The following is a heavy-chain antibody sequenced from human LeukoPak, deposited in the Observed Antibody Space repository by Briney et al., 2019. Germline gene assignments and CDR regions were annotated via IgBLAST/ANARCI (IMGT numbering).Heavy chain of an antibody. V-gene: IGHV1-2*02. CDR2: INPNSGGT. D-gene: IGHD2-15*01. J-gene: IGHJ4*02. CDR3: ARTALGHCSGGSRYSEPPLDY. Sequence: GASVKVSCKASGYTFTGYYMHWVRQAPGQGLEWMGWINPNSGGTNYAQKFQGRVTMTRDTSISTAYMELSRLRSDDTAVYYCARTALGHCSGGSRYSEPPLDYWGQGTLVTVSS. CDR1: GYTFTGYY.